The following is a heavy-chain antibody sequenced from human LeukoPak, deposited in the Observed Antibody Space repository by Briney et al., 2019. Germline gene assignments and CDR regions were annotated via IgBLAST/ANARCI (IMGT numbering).Heavy chain of an antibody. CDR1: GGSLSGYY. CDR2: INHSGST. J-gene: IGHJ4*02. D-gene: IGHD2-15*01. CDR3: ASGYCSGGSCYFPPRY. Sequence: SETLSLTCAVYGGSLSGYYWSWIRQPPGKGLEWIGEINHSGSTNYNPSLKSRVTISVDTSKNQFSLKLSSVTAADTAVYYCASGYCSGGSCYFPPRYWGQGTLVTVSS. V-gene: IGHV4-34*01.